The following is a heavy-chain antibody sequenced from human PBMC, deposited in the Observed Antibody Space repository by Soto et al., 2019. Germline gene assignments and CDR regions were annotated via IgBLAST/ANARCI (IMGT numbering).Heavy chain of an antibody. CDR1: GGSISSSNW. V-gene: IGHV4-4*02. CDR2: IYHSGST. J-gene: IGHJ5*02. D-gene: IGHD6-13*01. Sequence: QVQLQESGPGLVKPSGTLSLTCAVSGGSISSSNWWSWVRQPPGKGLEWIGEIYHSGSTNYNPSLKSRVNIPVDKSKTQSSLTLSSVTAADTAVYDCARGNAVAGTNWFAPWGQGTLVTVSS. CDR3: ARGNAVAGTNWFAP.